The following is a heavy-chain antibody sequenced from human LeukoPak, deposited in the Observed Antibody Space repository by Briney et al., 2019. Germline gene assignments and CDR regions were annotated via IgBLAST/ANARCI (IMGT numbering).Heavy chain of an antibody. CDR3: ARAGIAAAGFDY. D-gene: IGHD6-13*01. CDR2: TNSDGSST. Sequence: GGSLRLSCAASGFTFTTYWMHWVRQVPGKGLVWVSRTNSDGSSTDYAGSVKGRFTISRDNSKNTLYLQMNSLRAEDTAVYYCARAGIAAAGFDYWGQGTLVTVSS. CDR1: GFTFTTYW. J-gene: IGHJ4*02. V-gene: IGHV3-74*01.